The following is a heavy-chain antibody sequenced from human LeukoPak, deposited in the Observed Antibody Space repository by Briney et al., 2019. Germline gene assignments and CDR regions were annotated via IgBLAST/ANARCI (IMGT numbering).Heavy chain of an antibody. Sequence: GGSLRLSCAASGFTFSSYAVHWVRQSPGKGLEWVAVISYDGSKKDYADSVKGRFTISRDNSKNTLYLQMNSLKTDTALYYCARARMSVAQNFDCWGRGTLVTVSS. CDR1: GFTFSSYA. CDR2: ISYDGSKK. J-gene: IGHJ4*02. D-gene: IGHD6-19*01. CDR3: ARARMSVAQNFDC. V-gene: IGHV3-30*04.